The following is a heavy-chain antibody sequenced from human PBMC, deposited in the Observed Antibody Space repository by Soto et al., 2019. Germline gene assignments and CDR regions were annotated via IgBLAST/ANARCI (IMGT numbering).Heavy chain of an antibody. D-gene: IGHD1-1*01. CDR3: ARERRDAYNLFYGMDV. Sequence: ASVKVSCKASGYTFSSYGISWVRQAPGQGLERMGRISAYNDDTNYAQIHQDRVNLTTDTSTSTTYMELRSLRSDDTAVYYCARERRDAYNLFYGMDVWGQGTTVTVSS. J-gene: IGHJ6*02. CDR2: ISAYNDDT. V-gene: IGHV1-18*01. CDR1: GYTFSSYG.